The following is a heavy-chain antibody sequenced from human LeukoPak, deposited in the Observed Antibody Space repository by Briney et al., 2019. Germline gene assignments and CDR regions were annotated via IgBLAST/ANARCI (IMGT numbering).Heavy chain of an antibody. Sequence: PGGSLRLSCAASGFTFDDYGMSWVRQAPGKGLEWVSGSNWNGGSTGYADSVKGRFTISRDNAKNSLYLQMNSLRAEDTALYYCARGAYYDSSGYFSYMDVWGKGATVTVSS. CDR1: GFTFDDYG. D-gene: IGHD3-22*01. V-gene: IGHV3-20*04. J-gene: IGHJ6*03. CDR3: ARGAYYDSSGYFSYMDV. CDR2: SNWNGGST.